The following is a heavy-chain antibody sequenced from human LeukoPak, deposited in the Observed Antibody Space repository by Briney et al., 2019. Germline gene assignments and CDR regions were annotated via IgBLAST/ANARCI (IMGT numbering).Heavy chain of an antibody. V-gene: IGHV4-59*01. CDR3: ARQYCTSTTCRTFDI. Sequence: SETLSLTCTVSGGSISRSYWSWIRQPPGKGLEWIGYIYYSGTTNYNPSLKSRLTISVDTSNNQFSLKLSSVTAADTAAYYCARQYCTSTTCRTFDIWGQGTMVTVSS. J-gene: IGHJ3*02. CDR1: GGSISRSY. CDR2: IYYSGTT. D-gene: IGHD2-2*01.